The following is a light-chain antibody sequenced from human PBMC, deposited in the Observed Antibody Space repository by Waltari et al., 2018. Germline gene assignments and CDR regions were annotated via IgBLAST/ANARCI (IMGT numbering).Light chain of an antibody. CDR3: AAWGGRPNRRV. J-gene: IGLJ3*02. V-gene: IGLV1-36*01. CDR1: SSNIGNNA. CDR2: YDE. Sequence: QSVLTQPPSVSEAPRPRVTISCSGSSSNIGNNAVDWYQQLPGKAPNLLIYYDELLPSGVSGLLSGSKSGSSASPATSGLQSEEEAEQDGAAWGGRPNRRVFGGGTRLAVL.